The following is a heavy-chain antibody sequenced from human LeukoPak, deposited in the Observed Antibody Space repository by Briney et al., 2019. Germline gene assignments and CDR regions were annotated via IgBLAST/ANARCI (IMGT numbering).Heavy chain of an antibody. CDR1: GYIFTDYA. D-gene: IGHD4-17*01. Sequence: GASVKVSCKASGYIFTDYAIQWVRQAPGQGLEWMGWINAGNGKTKYSQKFQGRVTITRDTSASTAYMELSGQRSDDTAVYYCARARWTSTVTTYYLDFWGQGTLVTVSS. CDR2: INAGNGKT. CDR3: ARARWTSTVTTYYLDF. V-gene: IGHV1-3*01. J-gene: IGHJ4*02.